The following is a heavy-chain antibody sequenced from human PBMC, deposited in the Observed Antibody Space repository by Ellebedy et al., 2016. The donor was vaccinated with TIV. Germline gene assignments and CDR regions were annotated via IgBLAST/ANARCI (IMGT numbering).Heavy chain of an antibody. V-gene: IGHV4-61*02. CDR1: GGSISSGSYY. CDR2: IYTSGST. CDR3: ARVSRHYYDSSGYPP. J-gene: IGHJ5*02. D-gene: IGHD3-22*01. Sequence: SETLSLTXTVSGGSISSGSYYWSWIRQPAGKGLEWIGRIYTSGSTNYNPSLKSRVTMSVDTSKNQFSLKLSSVTAADTAVYYCARVSRHYYDSSGYPPWGQGTLVTVSS.